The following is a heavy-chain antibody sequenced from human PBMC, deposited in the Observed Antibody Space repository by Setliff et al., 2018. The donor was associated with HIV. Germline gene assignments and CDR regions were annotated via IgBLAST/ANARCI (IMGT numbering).Heavy chain of an antibody. Sequence: SETLSLTCNVSGGPISGYYWSWIRQSPGKGLEWIGYIYYSGSTNYNPSLKSRVTISVDTSKNQFSLKLSSVTAADTAVYYCASARFLEWLSSYYFDYWGQGTLVTVSS. V-gene: IGHV4-59*12. CDR2: IYYSGST. CDR1: GGPISGYY. J-gene: IGHJ4*02. D-gene: IGHD3-3*01. CDR3: ASARFLEWLSSYYFDY.